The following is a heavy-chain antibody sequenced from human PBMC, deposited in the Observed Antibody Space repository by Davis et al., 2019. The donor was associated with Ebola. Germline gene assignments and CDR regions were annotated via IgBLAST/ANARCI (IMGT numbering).Heavy chain of an antibody. V-gene: IGHV3-53*01. Sequence: GESLKISCAASGFTVSSNYMSWVRQAPGKGLEWVSVIYSGGSTYYADSVKGRFTISRDNSKNTLYLQMNSLRAEDTAVYYCARDPYYYDSSGYCYWGQGTLVTVSS. J-gene: IGHJ4*02. CDR1: GFTVSSNY. CDR3: ARDPYYYDSSGYCY. CDR2: IYSGGST. D-gene: IGHD3-22*01.